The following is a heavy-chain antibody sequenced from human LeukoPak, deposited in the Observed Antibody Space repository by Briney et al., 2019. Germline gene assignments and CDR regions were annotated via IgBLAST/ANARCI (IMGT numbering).Heavy chain of an antibody. J-gene: IGHJ4*02. CDR2: IPYRGEDI. D-gene: IGHD3-22*01. CDR3: VGAKHRAYDLDY. Sequence: SGGSLRLSCAASGFTFSTAAMHWVRQAPGKGLDWVAVIPYRGEDIYYADSVRGRFTISRDNSKNTLYLQVNSLTIEDTAVYYCVGAKHRAYDLDYWGQGTLVPV. CDR1: GFTFSTAA. V-gene: IGHV3-30*04.